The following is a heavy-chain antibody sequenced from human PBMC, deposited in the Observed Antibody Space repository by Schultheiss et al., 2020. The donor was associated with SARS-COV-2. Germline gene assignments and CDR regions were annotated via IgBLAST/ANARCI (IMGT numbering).Heavy chain of an antibody. J-gene: IGHJ6*02. CDR1: GFTFSSYA. Sequence: GGSLRLSCAASGFTFSSYAMSWVRQAPGKGLEWVSYISSSSSYTNYADSVKGRFTISRDNAKNSLYLQMNSLRAEDTAVYYCARDPHLPYYGMDVWGQGTTVTVS. CDR3: ARDPHLPYYGMDV. V-gene: IGHV3-21*05. CDR2: ISSSSSYT.